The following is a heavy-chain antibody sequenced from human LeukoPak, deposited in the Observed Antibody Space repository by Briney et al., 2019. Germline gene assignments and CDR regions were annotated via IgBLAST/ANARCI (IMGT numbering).Heavy chain of an antibody. CDR3: ASLDYYDSSGYYPNWFDP. V-gene: IGHV3-53*05. CDR1: GFTVSSNY. Sequence: PGGSLTLSCAVSGFTVSSNYMSWVRQAPGKGLEWVSIIYSGGSTYYADSVKGRFTISRDNSKNTLYLQMNSLRAEDTAVYYCASLDYYDSSGYYPNWFDPWGQGTLVIVSS. D-gene: IGHD3-22*01. CDR2: IYSGGST. J-gene: IGHJ5*02.